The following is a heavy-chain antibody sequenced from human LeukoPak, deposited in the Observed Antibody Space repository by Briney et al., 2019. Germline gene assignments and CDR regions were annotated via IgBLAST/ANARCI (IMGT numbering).Heavy chain of an antibody. CDR3: ARVFMVRGVITSYYYYYGMDV. Sequence: ASVKVSCKASGYTFTSYDINWVRQATGQGLEWMGWMSPNSGNTGYAQKFQGRVTMTRNTSISTAYMELSSLRSEDTAVYYCARVFMVRGVITSYYYYYGMDVWGQGTTVTVSS. D-gene: IGHD3-10*01. V-gene: IGHV1-8*01. CDR2: MSPNSGNT. CDR1: GYTFTSYD. J-gene: IGHJ6*02.